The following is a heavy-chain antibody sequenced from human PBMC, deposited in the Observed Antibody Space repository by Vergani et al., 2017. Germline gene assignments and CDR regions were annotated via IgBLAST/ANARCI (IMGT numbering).Heavy chain of an antibody. Sequence: QVQLQESGPGLVKPSETLSLTCAVSGDSISSGNNWGWIRQPPRKGLEWISSVSHSGDTYFNPSLKGRVSISIDTTKNQFSLKLKSVTAADTAVYYCARCFRDEGMIYGGTVENWFDPWGQGTLVTVSS. J-gene: IGHJ5*02. CDR1: GDSISSGNN. CDR3: ARCFRDEGMIYGGTVENWFDP. V-gene: IGHV4-38-2*01. D-gene: IGHD3-22*01. CDR2: VSHSGDT.